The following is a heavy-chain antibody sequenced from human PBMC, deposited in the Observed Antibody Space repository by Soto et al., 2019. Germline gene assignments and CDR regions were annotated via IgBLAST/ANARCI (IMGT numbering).Heavy chain of an antibody. Sequence: SETLSLTCTVSGGSISFDHYHWTWIRQPPGKGLEWIGYVHYSGSVLYNPSLQSRVSISVDTSKNQFSLKLSSVTAADTAVYFCAREDDGGDRDYYGLDVWGQGTTVTV. CDR3: AREDDGGDRDYYGLDV. CDR1: GGSISFDHYH. CDR2: VHYSGSV. D-gene: IGHD2-21*02. V-gene: IGHV4-30-4*01. J-gene: IGHJ6*02.